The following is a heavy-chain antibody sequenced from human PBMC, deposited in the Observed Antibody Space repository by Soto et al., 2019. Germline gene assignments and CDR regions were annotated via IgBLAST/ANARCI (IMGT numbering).Heavy chain of an antibody. Sequence: GGSLRLSCAASGFTFSSYGMHWVRQAPGKGLEWVAVISYDGSNKYYADSVKGRFTISRDNSKNTLYLQMNSLRAEDTAVYYCAKGVVRGKQTKKTNDAFDIWGQGTMVTVSS. CDR3: AKGVVRGKQTKKTNDAFDI. D-gene: IGHD3-10*01. CDR1: GFTFSSYG. J-gene: IGHJ3*02. CDR2: ISYDGSNK. V-gene: IGHV3-30*18.